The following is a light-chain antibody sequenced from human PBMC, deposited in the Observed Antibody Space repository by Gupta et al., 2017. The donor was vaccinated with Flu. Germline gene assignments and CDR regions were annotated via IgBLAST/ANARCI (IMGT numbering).Light chain of an antibody. V-gene: IGKV1-33*01. CDR1: QDINNY. J-gene: IGKJ4*01. Sequence: DIQMTQSPSSLSASVGDRVTITCQASQDINNYLNWYQQKPVKAPQLLIYDASNLEKGVPSRFRGSGSGTDFTFTISSLHPEDIATYYCQQDDYLPLTFGGGTKVEIK. CDR2: DAS. CDR3: QQDDYLPLT.